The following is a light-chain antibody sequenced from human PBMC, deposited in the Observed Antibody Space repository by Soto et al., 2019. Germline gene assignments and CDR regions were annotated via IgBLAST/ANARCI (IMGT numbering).Light chain of an antibody. CDR2: DAS. Sequence: DIQMTQSPSTLSASVGDRVTITCRASQSIRTWLAWYQHKPGKAPKFLIYDASTVESGVPSRFSGSGSGTDFTLTISDLQPDDFATYYCQQYHNYPRTFGQGTRMEIK. V-gene: IGKV1-5*01. J-gene: IGKJ1*01. CDR1: QSIRTW. CDR3: QQYHNYPRT.